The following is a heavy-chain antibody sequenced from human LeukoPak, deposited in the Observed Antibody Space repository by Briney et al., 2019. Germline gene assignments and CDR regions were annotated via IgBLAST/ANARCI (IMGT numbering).Heavy chain of an antibody. J-gene: IGHJ4*02. V-gene: IGHV4-34*01. Sequence: KPSETLSLTCAVYGGSFSGYYWSWIRQPPGKGLEWIGEINHSGSTNYNPPLKSRVTISVDTSKNQFSLKLSSVTAADTAVYYCARGREGYSYAVDYWGQGTLVTVSS. D-gene: IGHD5-18*01. CDR2: INHSGST. CDR1: GGSFSGYY. CDR3: ARGREGYSYAVDY.